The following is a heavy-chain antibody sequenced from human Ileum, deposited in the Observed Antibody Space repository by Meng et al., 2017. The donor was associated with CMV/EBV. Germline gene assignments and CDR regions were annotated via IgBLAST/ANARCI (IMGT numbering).Heavy chain of an antibody. CDR2: INPNSGGT. CDR3: ARAISSGWFHFDY. Sequence: ASVKVSCKASGYTFTGYYMHWVRQAPGQGLEWMGWINPNSGGTNYAQKFQGRVTMTRDTSISTAYMELSRLRSDDTAVYYCARAISSGWFHFDYWGQGTLVTVSS. CDR1: GYTFTGYY. J-gene: IGHJ4*02. V-gene: IGHV1-2*02. D-gene: IGHD6-19*01.